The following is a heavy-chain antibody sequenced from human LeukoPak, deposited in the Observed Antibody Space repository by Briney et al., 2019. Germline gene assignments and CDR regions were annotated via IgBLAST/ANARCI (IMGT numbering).Heavy chain of an antibody. Sequence: GASVKVSCKASGYTFTGYYIHWVRQAPGQGLEWLGWINPNSGATKYAQKFHGRVTMTRDTSISTGYMDLSSLRSDDTAVYYCARVVLHATLQDGFEYYFDSWGQGTLVTVSS. V-gene: IGHV1-2*02. CDR3: ARVVLHATLQDGFEYYFDS. CDR1: GYTFTGYY. D-gene: IGHD1-1*01. CDR2: INPNSGAT. J-gene: IGHJ4*02.